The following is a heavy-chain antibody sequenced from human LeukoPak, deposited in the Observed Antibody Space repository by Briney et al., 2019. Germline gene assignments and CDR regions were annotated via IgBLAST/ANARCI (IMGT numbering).Heavy chain of an antibody. CDR1: GYTFTSYF. D-gene: IGHD6-13*01. Sequence: ASVKVSCKASGYTFTSYFLHWVRQAPGQGLEWMGIINPSTGSTTYAQKFQGRVTLTRDTSTRTVYMELSSLRSEDTAVYYCASYIAAAGFDYWGQGTLVTVSS. V-gene: IGHV1-46*01. CDR2: INPSTGST. CDR3: ASYIAAAGFDY. J-gene: IGHJ4*02.